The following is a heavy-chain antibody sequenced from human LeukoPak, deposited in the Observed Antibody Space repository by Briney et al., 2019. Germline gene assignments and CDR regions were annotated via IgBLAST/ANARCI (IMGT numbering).Heavy chain of an antibody. CDR3: ARRKRIGTKSAWGY. Sequence: SSETLSLTCTVSGGSISSSSYYWGWIRQPPGKGLEWIGSIYYSGSTYYNPSLKSRVTISVDTSKNQFSLKLSSVTAADTAVYYCARRKRIGTKSAWGYWGQGNLVTVSS. CDR1: GGSISSSSYY. J-gene: IGHJ4*02. CDR2: IYYSGST. V-gene: IGHV4-39*01. D-gene: IGHD1-14*01.